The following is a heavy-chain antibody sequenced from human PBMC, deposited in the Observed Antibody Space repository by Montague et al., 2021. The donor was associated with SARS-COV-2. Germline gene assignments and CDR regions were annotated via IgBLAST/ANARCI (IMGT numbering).Heavy chain of an antibody. J-gene: IGHJ4*02. CDR2: TYYRSKWYY. D-gene: IGHD6-19*01. CDR3: ALAVAGRGGYDY. V-gene: IGHV6-1*01. CDR1: GDSVSSNSAA. Sequence: CAISGDSVSSNSAAWHWIRQSPSRGLEWLGRTYYRSKWYYEYAVSLKSRITINPDTSKNQFSLQVKSMTPEDTAVYYCALAVAGRGGYDYWGQGTLVTVSS.